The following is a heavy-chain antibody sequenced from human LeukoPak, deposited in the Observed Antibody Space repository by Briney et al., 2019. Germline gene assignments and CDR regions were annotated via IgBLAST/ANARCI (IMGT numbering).Heavy chain of an antibody. J-gene: IGHJ6*03. CDR1: GGSISSGSYY. V-gene: IGHV4-61*02. CDR3: ARANYYGSGSYYNVFYYYYMDV. Sequence: SQTLSLTCTVSGGSISSGSYYWSWIRQPAGKGLEWIGRIYTSGSTNYNPPLKSRVTISVDTSKNQFSLKLSSVTAADTAVYYCARANYYGSGSYYNVFYYYYMDVWGKGTTVTISS. D-gene: IGHD3-10*01. CDR2: IYTSGST.